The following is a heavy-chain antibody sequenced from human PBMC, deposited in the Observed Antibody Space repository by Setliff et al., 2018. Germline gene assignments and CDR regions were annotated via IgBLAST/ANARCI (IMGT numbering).Heavy chain of an antibody. J-gene: IGHJ5*02. CDR1: GLTFSIYA. D-gene: IGHD3-10*01. V-gene: IGHV3-23*01. CDR3: AKNGFGVVALGVNNWFDP. Sequence: GGSLRLSCAASGLTFSIYAMSWVRQAPGKGLEWVSVISGSGSITYQADSVKGRFTISRDNSKNTLYLQMNSLRAEDTAVYYCAKNGFGVVALGVNNWFDPWGQGTLVTVSS. CDR2: ISGSGSIT.